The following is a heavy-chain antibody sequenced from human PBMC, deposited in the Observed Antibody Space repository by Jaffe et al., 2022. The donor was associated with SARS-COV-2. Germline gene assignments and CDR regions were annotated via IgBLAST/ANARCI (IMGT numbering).Heavy chain of an antibody. CDR1: GYTFTSYA. V-gene: IGHV1-3*01. CDR3: ASEPLADSSSWTANWFDP. Sequence: QVQLVQSGAEVKKPGASVKVSCKASGYTFTSYAMHWVRQAPGQRLEWMGWINAGNGNTKYSQKFQGRVTITRDTSASTAYMELSSLRSEDTAVYYCASEPLADSSSWTANWFDPWGQGTLVTVSS. CDR2: INAGNGNT. J-gene: IGHJ5*02. D-gene: IGHD6-13*01.